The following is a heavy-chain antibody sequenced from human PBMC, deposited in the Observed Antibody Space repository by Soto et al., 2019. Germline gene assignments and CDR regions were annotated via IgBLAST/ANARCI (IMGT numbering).Heavy chain of an antibody. J-gene: IGHJ5*02. CDR1: GYTFTALY. Sequence: ASVKVSCKASGYTFTALYMNWVRQAPGQGLEWMGWVNPNTGLTKYAQKFQGRVIMTRDTSINTAYMELSGLTSDDTAVYYCTTLRLDPWGQGTLVPVSS. V-gene: IGHV1-2*02. D-gene: IGHD3-9*01. CDR2: VNPNTGLT. CDR3: TTLRLDP.